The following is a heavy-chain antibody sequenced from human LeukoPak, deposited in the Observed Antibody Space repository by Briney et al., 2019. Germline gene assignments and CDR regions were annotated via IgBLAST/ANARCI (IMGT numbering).Heavy chain of an antibody. J-gene: IGHJ4*02. CDR2: IRFNGN. D-gene: IGHD7-27*01. V-gene: IGHV3-30*02. CDR3: ARENWDFDF. CDR1: GFTFSNYC. Sequence: GGSLRLSCATSGFTFSNYCMSWVRQAPGKGLEWVASIRFNGNFYADYVKGRFTISRDNSKSTVSLQMDTLRTEDTALYYCARENWDFDFWGQGTLVTVSS.